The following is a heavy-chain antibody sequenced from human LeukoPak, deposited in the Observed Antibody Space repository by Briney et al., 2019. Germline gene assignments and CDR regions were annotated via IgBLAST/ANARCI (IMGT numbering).Heavy chain of an antibody. CDR3: VGRLAGADY. Sequence: PGGSLRLSCAASGFTFSAYVMHWVRQAPGKGLEWVSNIYSGGSTYYADSVKGRFTISRDRSKNTLYLQMNSLRAEDTAVYYCVGRLAGADYWGQGTLVTVSS. D-gene: IGHD6-19*01. CDR1: GFTFSAYV. CDR2: IYSGGST. J-gene: IGHJ4*02. V-gene: IGHV3-66*01.